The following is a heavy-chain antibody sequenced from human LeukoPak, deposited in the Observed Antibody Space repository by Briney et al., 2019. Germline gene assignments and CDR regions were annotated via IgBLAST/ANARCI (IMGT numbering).Heavy chain of an antibody. Sequence: GASVKVSCKASGYTFTSYAMHWVRQAPGQRLEWMGWINAGNGNTKYSQKFQGRVTITRDTSASTAYMELSSLRSEDTAVYYCARPLDYDSSGYYPTGDYYYGMDVWGQGTTVTVSS. J-gene: IGHJ6*02. CDR2: INAGNGNT. CDR1: GYTFTSYA. D-gene: IGHD3-22*01. V-gene: IGHV1-3*01. CDR3: ARPLDYDSSGYYPTGDYYYGMDV.